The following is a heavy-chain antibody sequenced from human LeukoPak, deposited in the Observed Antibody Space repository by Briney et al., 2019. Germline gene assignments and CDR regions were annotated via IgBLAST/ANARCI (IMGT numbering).Heavy chain of an antibody. V-gene: IGHV4-59*01. Sequence: SETLSLTCTVSGGSISSYYWSWIRQPPGKGLEWIGYIYYSGSTNYNPSLKSRVTISVDTSKNQFSLKLSSVTAADTAVYYCARNDYDILTGLSDWGQGTLVTVSS. J-gene: IGHJ4*02. CDR2: IYYSGST. D-gene: IGHD3-9*01. CDR1: GGSISSYY. CDR3: ARNDYDILTGLSD.